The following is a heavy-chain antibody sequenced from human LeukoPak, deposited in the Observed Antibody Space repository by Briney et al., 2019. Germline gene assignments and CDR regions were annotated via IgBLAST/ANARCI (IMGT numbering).Heavy chain of an antibody. V-gene: IGHV4-34*01. Sequence: SETLSLTCAVYGGSFSGYYWSWIRQPPGKGLEWIGEINHSGSTNYNPSLESRVTISVDTSKNQFSLKLSSVTAADTAVYYCARGEYCSGGSCRNRGYFQHWGQGTLVTVSS. D-gene: IGHD2-15*01. J-gene: IGHJ1*01. CDR3: ARGEYCSGGSCRNRGYFQH. CDR2: INHSGST. CDR1: GGSFSGYY.